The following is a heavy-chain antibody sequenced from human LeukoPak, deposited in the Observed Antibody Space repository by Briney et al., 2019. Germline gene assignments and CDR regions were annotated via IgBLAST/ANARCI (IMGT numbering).Heavy chain of an antibody. CDR3: ARGLVGATEDY. CDR2: ISSSSRYI. CDR1: GFTFSSYS. J-gene: IGHJ4*02. Sequence: GGSLRLSCAASGFTFSSYSMNWVRQAPGKGLEWVSSISSSSRYIYYADSVKGRFTISRDNAKNSLYLQMNSLRAEDTAVYYCARGLVGATEDYWGQGTLVTVSS. D-gene: IGHD1-26*01. V-gene: IGHV3-21*01.